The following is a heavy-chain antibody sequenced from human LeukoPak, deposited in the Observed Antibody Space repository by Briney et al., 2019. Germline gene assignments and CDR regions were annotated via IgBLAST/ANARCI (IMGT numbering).Heavy chain of an antibody. Sequence: GGSLRLSCAASGFTFSSYSMNRVRQAPGKGLEWVSSISSSSSYIYYADSVKGRFTISRDNAKNSLYLQMNSLRAEDTAVYYCARAQTLMTVDYWGQGTLVTVSS. D-gene: IGHD2-21*02. J-gene: IGHJ4*02. V-gene: IGHV3-21*01. CDR1: GFTFSSYS. CDR2: ISSSSSYI. CDR3: ARAQTLMTVDY.